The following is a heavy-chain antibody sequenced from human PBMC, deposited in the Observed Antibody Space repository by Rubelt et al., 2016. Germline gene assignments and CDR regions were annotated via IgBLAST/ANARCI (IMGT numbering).Heavy chain of an antibody. J-gene: IGHJ4*02. CDR2: IYYSGST. CDR3: ASSYLGSYLDY. V-gene: IGHV4-59*01. Sequence: QVQLQGSGPGLVKPSETLSLPCTVSGGSISSYYWSWIRQPPGKGLEWIGFIYYSGSTKYNPSLKNRVTITVDTSKNQFSLRLSSVTAADTAVYYCASSYLGSYLDYWGQGTLVTVSS. D-gene: IGHD1-26*01. CDR1: GGSISSYY.